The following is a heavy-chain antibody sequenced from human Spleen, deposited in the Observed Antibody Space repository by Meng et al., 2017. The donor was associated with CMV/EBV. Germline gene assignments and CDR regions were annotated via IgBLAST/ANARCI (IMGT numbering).Heavy chain of an antibody. CDR1: GFSLSTSGVG. CDR2: IYWNDDK. J-gene: IGHJ4*02. Sequence: SGPTLVHPTQTLTLTCTFSGFSLSTSGVGVGWFRQPPGKALEWLALIYWNDDKRYSPSLKSRLTITKDTSKNQVVLTMTNMDPVDTPTYYFVYRQMATCDYWGQGTLVTVSS. D-gene: IGHD5-24*01. V-gene: IGHV2-5*01. CDR3: VYRQMATCDY.